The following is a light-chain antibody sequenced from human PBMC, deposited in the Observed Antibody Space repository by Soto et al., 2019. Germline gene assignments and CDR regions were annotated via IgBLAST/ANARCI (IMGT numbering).Light chain of an antibody. CDR1: QSISSY. Sequence: DIQMTQSPSSLSVSVGDRVTITCRASQSISSYLNWYQQKPGKAPKLLIYAASSLQSGVPSRFSRSGSGTDFALTISSLQPEDFATYYCQQSYCTPLITFGPGTKVDIK. CDR2: AAS. J-gene: IGKJ3*01. CDR3: QQSYCTPLIT. V-gene: IGKV1-39*01.